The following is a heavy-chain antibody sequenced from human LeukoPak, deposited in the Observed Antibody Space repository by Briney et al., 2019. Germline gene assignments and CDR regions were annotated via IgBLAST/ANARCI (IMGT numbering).Heavy chain of an antibody. CDR3: ARITLVPDAFDI. V-gene: IGHV1-8*01. J-gene: IGHJ3*02. Sequence: GASVKVSCKASGYTFTSYDINWVRQATGQGLEWMGWVNPNSGNTGYAQKFQGRVTMTRNTSISTAYMERSSLRSEDTAVYYCARITLVPDAFDIWGQGTMVTVSS. D-gene: IGHD6-13*01. CDR2: VNPNSGNT. CDR1: GYTFTSYD.